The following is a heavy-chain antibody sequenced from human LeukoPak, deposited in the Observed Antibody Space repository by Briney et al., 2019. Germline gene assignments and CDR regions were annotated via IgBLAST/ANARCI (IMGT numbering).Heavy chain of an antibody. J-gene: IGHJ3*02. V-gene: IGHV3-30*02. Sequence: QSGGSLRLSCAPSGFTFSSYAMSWVRQAPGKGLEWVAFIRYDGSIKYYADSVKGRFTISRDNSKNTLYLQMNSLRAEDTAVYYCATARDPYCSGGGCYDAFDIWGQGTMVTVSS. CDR2: IRYDGSIK. D-gene: IGHD2-15*01. CDR1: GFTFSSYA. CDR3: ATARDPYCSGGGCYDAFDI.